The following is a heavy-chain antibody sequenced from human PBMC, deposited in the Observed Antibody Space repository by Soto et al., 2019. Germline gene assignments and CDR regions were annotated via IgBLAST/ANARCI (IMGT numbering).Heavy chain of an antibody. V-gene: IGHV1-18*01. J-gene: IGHJ3*02. CDR2: ISAYNGNT. Sequence: ASVKVSCKASGYTFTSYSISWVRQAPGQGLEWMGWISAYNGNTNYAQKLQGRVTMTTDTSTSTAYMELRSLRSDGTAVYYCARGATVGPQIRFLEWLLFDAFDIWGQGTMVTVSS. CDR3: ARGATVGPQIRFLEWLLFDAFDI. CDR1: GYTFTSYS. D-gene: IGHD3-3*01.